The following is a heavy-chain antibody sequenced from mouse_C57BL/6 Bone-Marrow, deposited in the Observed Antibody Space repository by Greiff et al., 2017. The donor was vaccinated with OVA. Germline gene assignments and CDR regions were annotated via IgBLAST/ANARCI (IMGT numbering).Heavy chain of an antibody. CDR1: GYTFTSYW. D-gene: IGHD1-1*01. V-gene: IGHV1-52*01. J-gene: IGHJ3*01. CDR2: IDPSDSET. Sequence: QVQLQQPGAELVRPGSSVKLSCKASGYTFTSYWVHWVKQRPIQGLEWIGNIDPSDSETHYNQKFKDKATLTVDKSSSTAYMQLSSLTSDDSAVYYCALYYYGSSPFAYWGQGTLVTVSA. CDR3: ALYYYGSSPFAY.